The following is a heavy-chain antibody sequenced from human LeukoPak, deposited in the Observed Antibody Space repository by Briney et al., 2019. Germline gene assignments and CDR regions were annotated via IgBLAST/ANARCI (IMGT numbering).Heavy chain of an antibody. CDR2: IYYSGST. Sequence: SSETLSLTCIVSGGSISSSSYYWGWIRQPPGKGLEWIGSIYYSGSTYYNPSLKSRVTISVDTSKNQFSLKLSSVTAADTAVYYCARPSGDYWGQGTLVTVSS. D-gene: IGHD3-10*01. J-gene: IGHJ4*02. V-gene: IGHV4-39*01. CDR1: GGSISSSSYY. CDR3: ARPSGDY.